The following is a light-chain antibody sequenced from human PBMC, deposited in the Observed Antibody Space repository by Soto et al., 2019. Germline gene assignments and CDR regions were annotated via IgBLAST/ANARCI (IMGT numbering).Light chain of an antibody. CDR1: SSDVGGYNY. CDR2: DVS. J-gene: IGLJ2*01. Sequence: QSVLTQPPSVSGSPGQSITISCTGTSSDVGGYNYVSWYQQHPGKAPKLMIYDVSNRPSGVSNRFSGSKSGNTASLTISGLQAEDEADYYCSSYTSSSVVFGGGTKLTVL. V-gene: IGLV2-14*01. CDR3: SSYTSSSVV.